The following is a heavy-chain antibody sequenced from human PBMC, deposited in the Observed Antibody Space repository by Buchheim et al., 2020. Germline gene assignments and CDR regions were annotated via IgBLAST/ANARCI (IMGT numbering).Heavy chain of an antibody. J-gene: IGHJ4*02. D-gene: IGHD4-17*01. CDR1: GFTFSSYC. V-gene: IGHV3-30*18. CDR3: AKDWYGALDY. CDR2: ISYDGSNK. Sequence: QVQLVESGGGVVQPGRSLRLSCAASGFTFSSYCMHWVRQAPGKGLEWVSVISYDGSNKYYADSVKGRFTISRDNSKNTLYLQMNSLRAEDTAVYYCAKDWYGALDYWGQGTL.